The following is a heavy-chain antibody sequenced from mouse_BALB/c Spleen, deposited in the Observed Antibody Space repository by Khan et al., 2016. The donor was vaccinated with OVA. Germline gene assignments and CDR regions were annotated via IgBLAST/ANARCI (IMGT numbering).Heavy chain of an antibody. J-gene: IGHJ1*01. CDR2: FNPNNGGA. Sequence: EVQLQQSGPELVKPGASVKISCKTSGYTFTEYTIHWVKQSHGKSLEWIGRFNPNNGGAHYNQKFKGKATLTVDKSSSTAYMELRSLTSEDSAVYYSARRDYAAYYWYFDVWGAGTTVTVSS. CDR1: GYTFTEYT. D-gene: IGHD2-4*01. V-gene: IGHV1-18*01. CDR3: ARRDYAAYYWYFDV.